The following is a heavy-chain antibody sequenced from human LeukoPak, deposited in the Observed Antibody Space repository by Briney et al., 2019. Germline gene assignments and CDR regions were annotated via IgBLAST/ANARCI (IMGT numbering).Heavy chain of an antibody. CDR3: ARDPVEYYFDY. Sequence: SVKVSCKASGGTFSSYAISWVRQAPGQGLEWMGRIIPILGIANYAQKFQGRVTITADKSTSTAYMELSSLRSEDTAVYYCARDPVEYYFDYWGQGTLVTVS. J-gene: IGHJ4*02. CDR1: GGTFSSYA. V-gene: IGHV1-69*04. CDR2: IIPILGIA. D-gene: IGHD4-23*01.